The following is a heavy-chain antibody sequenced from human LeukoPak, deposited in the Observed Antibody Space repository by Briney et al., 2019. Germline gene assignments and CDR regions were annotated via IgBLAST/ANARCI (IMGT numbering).Heavy chain of an antibody. D-gene: IGHD3-9*01. CDR2: IKQDGSEK. J-gene: IGHJ4*02. Sequence: GGSLRLSCAASGFTFSSYWMSWVRQAPGKGLEWVANIKQDGSEKYYVDSVKGRFTISRDNAKNSLYLQMNSLRAEDTAVYYCARDVDDILTGCFDYWGQGTLVTVSS. CDR3: ARDVDDILTGCFDY. CDR1: GFTFSSYW. V-gene: IGHV3-7*01.